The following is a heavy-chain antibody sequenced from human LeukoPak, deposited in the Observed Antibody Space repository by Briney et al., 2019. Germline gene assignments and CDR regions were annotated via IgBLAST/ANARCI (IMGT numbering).Heavy chain of an antibody. CDR1: GGSISSYY. D-gene: IGHD3-10*01. J-gene: IGHJ4*02. CDR3: ARLAYSGSYGAIDY. CDR2: IYYSGST. V-gene: IGHV4-59*01. Sequence: SETLSLTCTVSGGSISSYYWSWIRQPPGKGLEWIGYIYYSGSTNYNPSLKSRVTISLDTSKNQFSLKLSSVTAADTAVYYCARLAYSGSYGAIDYWGQGTLVTVSS.